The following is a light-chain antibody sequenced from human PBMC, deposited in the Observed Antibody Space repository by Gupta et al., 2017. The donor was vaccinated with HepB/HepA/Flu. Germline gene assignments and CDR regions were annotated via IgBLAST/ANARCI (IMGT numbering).Light chain of an antibody. Sequence: ITCRASQSISSWLAWYQQKPGKAPKFLIYKASNLESGVPSRFSGSGSGTEFTLTISGLQPDDFAIYYCQQYLTFPLTFGGGTKVEIK. V-gene: IGKV1-5*03. CDR3: QQYLTFPLT. CDR2: KAS. CDR1: QSISSW. J-gene: IGKJ4*01.